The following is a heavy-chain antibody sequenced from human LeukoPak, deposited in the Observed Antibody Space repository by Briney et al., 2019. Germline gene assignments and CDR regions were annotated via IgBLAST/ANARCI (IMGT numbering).Heavy chain of an antibody. CDR2: ISGSGGST. D-gene: IGHD4-17*01. Sequence: GGSLRLSCAASGFTFSSYSMNWVRQAPGKGLEWVSAISGSGGSTYYADSVKGRFTISRDNSKNTLYLQMNSLRAEDTAVYYCAKDRSSPTRYDYGDYDAFDIWGQGTMVTVSS. J-gene: IGHJ3*02. V-gene: IGHV3-23*01. CDR1: GFTFSSYS. CDR3: AKDRSSPTRYDYGDYDAFDI.